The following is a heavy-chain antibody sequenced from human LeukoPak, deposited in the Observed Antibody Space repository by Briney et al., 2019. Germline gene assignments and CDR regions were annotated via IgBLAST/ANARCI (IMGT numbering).Heavy chain of an antibody. J-gene: IGHJ6*03. CDR1: GFTVSSNY. V-gene: IGHV3-53*01. CDR2: IYSGGST. CDR3: AREPYYPSRYYYNMDV. D-gene: IGHD3-10*01. Sequence: PAGSLRLSCAASGFTVSSNYMSWVRQAPGKGLEWVSVIYSGGSTYYADSVKGRFTISRDNSKNTLYLQMNSLRAEDTAVYYCAREPYYPSRYYYNMDVWGKGTTVTVSS.